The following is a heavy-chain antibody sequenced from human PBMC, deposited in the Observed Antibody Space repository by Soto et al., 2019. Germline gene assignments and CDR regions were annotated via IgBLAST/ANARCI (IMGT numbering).Heavy chain of an antibody. V-gene: IGHV1-69*06. CDR2: IIPIFGTA. CDR1: GGTFSSYA. D-gene: IGHD5-18*01. CDR3: ATRGYSYGYVRYYYYGMDV. Sequence: QVQLVQSGAEVKKPGSSVKVSCKASGGTFSSYAISWVRQAPGQGLEWMGGIIPIFGTATYAQKFQGRVTITADKFTSTAYMELSSLRSEDTAVYYCATRGYSYGYVRYYYYGMDVWGQGTTVTVSS. J-gene: IGHJ6*02.